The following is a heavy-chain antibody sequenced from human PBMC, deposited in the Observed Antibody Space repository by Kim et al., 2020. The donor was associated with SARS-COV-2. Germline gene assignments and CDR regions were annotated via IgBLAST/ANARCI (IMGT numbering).Heavy chain of an antibody. J-gene: IGHJ1*01. V-gene: IGHV4-59*01. Sequence: SRVTISVDTSKNQFSLKLSSVTAADTAVYYCARDRGMTTVTTREPYPFQHWGQGTLVTVSS. CDR3: ARDRGMTTVTTREPYPFQH. D-gene: IGHD4-17*01.